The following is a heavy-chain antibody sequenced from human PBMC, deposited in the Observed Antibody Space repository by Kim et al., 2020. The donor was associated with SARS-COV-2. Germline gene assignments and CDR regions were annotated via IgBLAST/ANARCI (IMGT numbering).Heavy chain of an antibody. Sequence: GGSLRLSCAASGFTFSSYAMHWVRQAPGKGLEWVAVISYDGSNKYYADSVKGRFTISRDNSKNTLYLQMNSLRAEDTAVYYCARERSSWYKNGMDVWGQGTTVTVSS. J-gene: IGHJ6*02. CDR1: GFTFSSYA. CDR3: ARERSSWYKNGMDV. CDR2: ISYDGSNK. D-gene: IGHD6-13*01. V-gene: IGHV3-30*04.